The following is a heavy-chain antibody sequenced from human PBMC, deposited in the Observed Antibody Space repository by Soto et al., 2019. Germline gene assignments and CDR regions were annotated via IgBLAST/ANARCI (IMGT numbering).Heavy chain of an antibody. CDR3: ARDGLPFGGD. D-gene: IGHD3-16*01. J-gene: IGHJ4*02. CDR2: ISSSSAYI. Sequence: EVQLVEAGGGLVKPGESLTLSCAASGFTFGSFTLNWVRQAPGKGLEWVSSISSSSAYIYYAESVKGRFTISRDNAKSTLYLQMNSLRLDDTAVYFCARDGLPFGGDWGQGTLVAVSS. CDR1: GFTFGSFT. V-gene: IGHV3-21*02.